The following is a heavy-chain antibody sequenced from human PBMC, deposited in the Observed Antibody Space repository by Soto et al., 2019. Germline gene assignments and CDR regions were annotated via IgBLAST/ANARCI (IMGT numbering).Heavy chain of an antibody. Sequence: SSETLSLTCTVSGGSISSYYWSWIRQPPGKGLEWIGYIYYSGSTNYNPSLKSRVTISVDTSKNQFSLKLSSVTAADTAVYYCAREVRDTAMVLVDYWGQGTLVTVSS. J-gene: IGHJ4*02. D-gene: IGHD5-18*01. CDR3: AREVRDTAMVLVDY. CDR1: GGSISSYY. CDR2: IYYSGST. V-gene: IGHV4-59*01.